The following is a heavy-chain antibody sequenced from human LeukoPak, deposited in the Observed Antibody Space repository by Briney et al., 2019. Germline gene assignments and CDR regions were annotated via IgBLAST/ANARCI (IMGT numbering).Heavy chain of an antibody. V-gene: IGHV1-46*01. CDR1: GYTFTSYY. J-gene: IGHJ3*02. Sequence: WASVKVSCQASGYTFTSYYMHWVRQAPGQGLEWIGIINPRGGSTSYAQKFKGRVTMTRDTSTSKVYMELRSLRSEDTAVYYCARVGRIVLVTAIPDAFDIWGQGTMVTVSS. CDR2: INPRGGST. D-gene: IGHD2-21*02. CDR3: ARVGRIVLVTAIPDAFDI.